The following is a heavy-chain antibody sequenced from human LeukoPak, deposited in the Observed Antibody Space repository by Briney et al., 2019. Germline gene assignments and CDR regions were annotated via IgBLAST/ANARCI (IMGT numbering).Heavy chain of an antibody. Sequence: SETLSLTCAVYGGSFSGYYWSWIRQPPGKGLEWIGEINHSGSTNYNPSLKSRVTISVDTSKNQFSLKLSSVTAADTAVYYCARRGFIVGYHYWGQGTLVTVSP. J-gene: IGHJ4*02. CDR1: GGSFSGYY. V-gene: IGHV4-34*01. CDR2: INHSGST. CDR3: ARRGFIVGYHY. D-gene: IGHD2-15*01.